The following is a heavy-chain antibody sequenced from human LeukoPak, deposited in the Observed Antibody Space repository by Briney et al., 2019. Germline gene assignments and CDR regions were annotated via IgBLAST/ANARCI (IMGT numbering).Heavy chain of an antibody. Sequence: ASVTVSCKASGYTFTSYGISWVRQAPGQGLEWMGWISAYNGNTNYAQKLQGRVTITADESTSTAYMELSSLRSEDTAVYYCAREIPPFGVVTMFDPWGQGTLVTVSS. CDR2: ISAYNGNT. J-gene: IGHJ5*02. D-gene: IGHD3-3*01. V-gene: IGHV1-18*01. CDR3: AREIPPFGVVTMFDP. CDR1: GYTFTSYG.